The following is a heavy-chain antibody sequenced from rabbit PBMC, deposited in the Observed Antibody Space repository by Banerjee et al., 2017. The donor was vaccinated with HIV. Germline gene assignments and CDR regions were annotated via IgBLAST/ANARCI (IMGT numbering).Heavy chain of an antibody. CDR2: IYGDSSGWT. CDR3: ARSYAGSSAYHLNL. CDR1: GFSFSSSYW. V-gene: IGHV1S45*01. D-gene: IGHD8-1*01. J-gene: IGHJ4*01. Sequence: QEQLEESGGDLVKPEGSLTLTCTASGFSFSSSYWICWVRQAPGKGLEWIACIYGDSSGWTYYGSWAKGRFTISKASSTTVTLQMTSLTVADTATYFCARSYAGSSAYHLNLWGQGTLVTVS.